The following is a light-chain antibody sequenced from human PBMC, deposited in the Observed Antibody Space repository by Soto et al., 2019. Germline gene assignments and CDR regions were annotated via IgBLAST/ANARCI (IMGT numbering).Light chain of an antibody. CDR1: SSDVGGYNY. CDR3: TSYTSSSTRGV. Sequence: QSALTQPASVSGSPGQSITISCTGTSSDVGGYNYVSWYQQHPGKAPKLMIYDVSSRPSGVSNRFSGSKSGNTASLTISGIQAEDEADYYCTSYTSSSTRGVFGGGTKVTVL. CDR2: DVS. V-gene: IGLV2-14*03. J-gene: IGLJ2*01.